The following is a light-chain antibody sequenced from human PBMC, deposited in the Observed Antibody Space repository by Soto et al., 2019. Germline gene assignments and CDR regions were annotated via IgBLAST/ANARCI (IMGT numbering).Light chain of an antibody. J-gene: IGKJ5*01. CDR2: AAS. CDR3: QQHNQWPIT. CDR1: ESVTSS. V-gene: IGKV3-15*01. Sequence: EIVMTQSPATLSVSPGDRATLSCRASESVTSSLAWYQQKPGQPPRLLIYAASTRATDVPARFSGGGSETEFTLTINSLQSEDSAVYYCQQHNQWPITFGQGTRLEIK.